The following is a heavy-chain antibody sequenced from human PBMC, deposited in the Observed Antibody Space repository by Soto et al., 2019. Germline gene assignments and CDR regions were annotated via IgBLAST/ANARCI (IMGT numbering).Heavy chain of an antibody. CDR1: GYTFTSYD. Sequence: ASVKVSCKASGYTFTSYDINWVRQATGQGLEWMGWMNPNSGNTGYAQKVQGRVTMTRNTSISTAYMELSSLRSEDTAVYYCVPYIPAAGTRYFQHWGQGTLVTVSS. V-gene: IGHV1-8*01. J-gene: IGHJ1*01. D-gene: IGHD6-13*01. CDR2: MNPNSGNT. CDR3: VPYIPAAGTRYFQH.